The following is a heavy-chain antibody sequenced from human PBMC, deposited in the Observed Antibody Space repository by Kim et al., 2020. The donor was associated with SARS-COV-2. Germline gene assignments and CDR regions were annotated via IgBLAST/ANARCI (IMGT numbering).Heavy chain of an antibody. Sequence: GGSLRLSCAAASGFTFSRSDMSWVRRAPGKELGWSSRISVSGDSIYYADSVKGRFTISRDSSKETLYLQMNSLRAEDTAVYYCANRPVGWNYFDHWGQGTLVTVSS. CDR3: ANRPVGWNYFDH. V-gene: IGHV3-23*01. D-gene: IGHD1-1*01. CDR2: ISVSGDSI. J-gene: IGHJ4*02. CDR1: GFTFSRSD.